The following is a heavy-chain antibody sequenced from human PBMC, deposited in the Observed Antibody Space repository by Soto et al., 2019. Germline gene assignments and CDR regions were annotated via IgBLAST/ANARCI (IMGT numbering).Heavy chain of an antibody. D-gene: IGHD3-10*01. CDR3: ERLSGSGSFDY. Sequence: PGGSLRLSCAASGFTFSSYAMHWVRQAPGKGLEWVAVISYDGSNKYYADSVKGRFTISRDNSKNTLYLQMNSLRAEDTAVYYCERLSGSGSFDYCGQGPLVTVYS. CDR1: GFTFSSYA. J-gene: IGHJ4*02. CDR2: ISYDGSNK. V-gene: IGHV3-30-3*01.